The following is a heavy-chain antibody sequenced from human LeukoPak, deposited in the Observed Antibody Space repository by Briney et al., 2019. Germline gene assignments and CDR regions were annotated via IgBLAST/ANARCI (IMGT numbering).Heavy chain of an antibody. CDR3: ARARVVVPAALFLRGGDCNLDV. D-gene: IGHD2-2*01. V-gene: IGHV4-4*07. CDR1: GGSISSYY. J-gene: IGHJ6*04. Sequence: SETLSLTCTVSGGSISSYYWSWIRQPAGKGLEWIGRIYTSGSTNYNPPLKSRVTMSVDASKNQFSLKLSSVTAADTAVYYCARARVVVPAALFLRGGDCNLDVWGKGTTVTVSS. CDR2: IYTSGST.